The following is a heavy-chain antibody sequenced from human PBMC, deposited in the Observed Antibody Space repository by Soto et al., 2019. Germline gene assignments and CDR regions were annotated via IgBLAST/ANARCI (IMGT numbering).Heavy chain of an antibody. D-gene: IGHD2-15*01. J-gene: IGHJ6*03. CDR3: ARDQYSIFCYMDV. CDR2: ISSSSSYI. Sequence: GGSLRLSCAASGFTFSSYSMNWVRQAPGKGLEWVSSISSSSSYIYYADSVKGRFTISRDNAKNSLYLQMNSLRAEDTVVYYCARDQYSIFCYMDVWGKGTTVTVSS. CDR1: GFTFSSYS. V-gene: IGHV3-21*01.